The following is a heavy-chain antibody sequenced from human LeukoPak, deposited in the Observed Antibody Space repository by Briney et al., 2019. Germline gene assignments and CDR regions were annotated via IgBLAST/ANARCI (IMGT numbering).Heavy chain of an antibody. Sequence: PGGSLRLSCAASGFTFSRYAFHWVRQAPGKGLEWVAVISNDGNNKYHADSVKGRFTISRDNAKNSLYLQMNSLRVEDTAVYYCARALYCSPTNCRNDAFDIWGQGTMVTVSS. CDR2: ISNDGNNK. D-gene: IGHD2-2*01. CDR3: ARALYCSPTNCRNDAFDI. J-gene: IGHJ3*02. V-gene: IGHV3-30-3*01. CDR1: GFTFSRYA.